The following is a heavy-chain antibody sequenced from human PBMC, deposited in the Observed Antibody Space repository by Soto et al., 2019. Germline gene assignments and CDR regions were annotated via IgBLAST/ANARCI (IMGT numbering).Heavy chain of an antibody. V-gene: IGHV4-31*03. D-gene: IGHD3-10*01. CDR2: IYYSGST. CDR1: GGSISSGGYF. CDR3: ARVPSGVGYNWFDP. J-gene: IGHJ5*02. Sequence: SETLSLNCTVSGGSISSGGYFWSWIRQHPGKGLEWIGNIYYSGSTYYNPSLKSRVTISLDTSRNQFSLKLSSVPAADTAVYYCARVPSGVGYNWFDPWGQGTMVTVSS.